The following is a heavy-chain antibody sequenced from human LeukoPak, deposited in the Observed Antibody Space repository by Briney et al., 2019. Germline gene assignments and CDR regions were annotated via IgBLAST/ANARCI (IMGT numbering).Heavy chain of an antibody. CDR3: ATLLGRVMVC. J-gene: IGHJ4*02. Sequence: VASVKVSCKASGGTFSSYAISWVRQAPGQGLEWMGGIIPIFGTANYAQKFQGRVTITTDESTSTAYMGLGSLRSEDTAVYYCATLLGRVMVCWGQGTLVTVSS. D-gene: IGHD7-27*01. CDR2: IIPIFGTA. V-gene: IGHV1-69*05. CDR1: GGTFSSYA.